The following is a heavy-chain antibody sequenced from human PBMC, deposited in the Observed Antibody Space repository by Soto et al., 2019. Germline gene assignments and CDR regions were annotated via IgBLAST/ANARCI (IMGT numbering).Heavy chain of an antibody. Sequence: GSLRPAGAASGFIFSSYAMSWVRQAPGKGLEWVSAISGSGGSTYYADSVKGRFTISRDNSKNTLYLQMNSLRAEDTAVYYCAKVSRYYYDSSGYYYFDYWGQGTLVTVS. J-gene: IGHJ4*02. CDR2: ISGSGGST. D-gene: IGHD3-22*01. CDR1: GFIFSSYA. CDR3: AKVSRYYYDSSGYYYFDY. V-gene: IGHV3-23*01.